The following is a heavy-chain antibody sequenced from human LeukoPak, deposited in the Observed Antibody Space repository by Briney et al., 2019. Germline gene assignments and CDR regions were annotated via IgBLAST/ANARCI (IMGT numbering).Heavy chain of an antibody. J-gene: IGHJ5*02. CDR2: SYYSGST. D-gene: IGHD5-18*01. CDR1: GGSIRSGGYY. Sequence: SETLSLTCTVSGGSIRSGGYYWSWIRQHPGNGLEWIGHSYYSGSTYYNPSLKSRVIISLYTSKNQFSLKLSSVTAADTAVYLCARARAARARFDPWGQGTLVTVSS. V-gene: IGHV4-31*03. CDR3: ARARAARARFDP.